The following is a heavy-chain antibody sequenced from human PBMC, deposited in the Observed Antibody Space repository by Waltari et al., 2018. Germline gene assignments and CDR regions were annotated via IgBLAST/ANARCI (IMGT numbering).Heavy chain of an antibody. CDR1: GGCISSGSYY. CDR2: IYTSGST. Sequence: QVQMQESGPGLVKPSQTLSLTCTVSGGCISSGSYYWSWIRQPAGKGLEWIGRIYTSGSTNYNPSLKSRVTISVDTSKNQFSLKLSSVTAADTAVYYCARDWGGLYYFDYWGQGTLVTVSS. D-gene: IGHD3-16*01. CDR3: ARDWGGLYYFDY. J-gene: IGHJ4*02. V-gene: IGHV4-61*02.